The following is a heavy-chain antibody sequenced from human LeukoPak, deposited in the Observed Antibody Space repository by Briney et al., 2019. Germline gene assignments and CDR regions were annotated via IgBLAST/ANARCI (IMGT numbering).Heavy chain of an antibody. CDR3: ARGRFGSGSYLHRLYYYYYMDV. CDR2: IYYSGST. V-gene: IGHV4-39*01. CDR1: GGSISSSSYY. Sequence: PSETLSLTCTVSGGSISSSSYYWGWIRQPPGKGLEWIVSIYYSGSTYYNPSLKSRITISVDTSKNQFSLKLSSVTAADTAVYYCARGRFGSGSYLHRLYYYYYMDVWGKGTTVTVSS. D-gene: IGHD3-10*01. J-gene: IGHJ6*03.